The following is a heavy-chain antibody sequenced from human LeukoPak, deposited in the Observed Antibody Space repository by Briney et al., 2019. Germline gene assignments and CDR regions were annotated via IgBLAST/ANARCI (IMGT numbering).Heavy chain of an antibody. D-gene: IGHD2-15*01. J-gene: IGHJ4*02. CDR2: IIPIFGTA. V-gene: IGHV1-69*01. CDR1: GGTFSSYA. CDR3: AIGATGFVDFDY. Sequence: GGSLRLSCAASGGTFSSYAISWVRQAPGQGLEWMGGIIPIFGTANYAQKFQGRVTITADGSTSTAYMELSSLRSEDTAVYYCAIGATGFVDFDYWGQGTLVTVSS.